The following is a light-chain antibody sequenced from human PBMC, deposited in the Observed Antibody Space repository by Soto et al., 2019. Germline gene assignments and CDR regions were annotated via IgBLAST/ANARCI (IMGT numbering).Light chain of an antibody. J-gene: IGKJ2*01. Sequence: EMVMTQSPATLSVSPGERAIVSCRATQSLSSDLAWYQQRPGQAPRLLIFGASTRDTGIPARFSGSGSGTEFTLTVSSLQSEDFAIYYCQQYNNWPPTFGQGTKLEIK. CDR1: QSLSSD. CDR3: QQYNNWPPT. V-gene: IGKV3-15*01. CDR2: GAS.